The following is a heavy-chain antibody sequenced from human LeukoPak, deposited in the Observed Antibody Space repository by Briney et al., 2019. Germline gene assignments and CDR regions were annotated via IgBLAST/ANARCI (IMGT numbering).Heavy chain of an antibody. D-gene: IGHD3-3*01. CDR2: IYTSGIT. CDR3: ARDLRAPLTIFGVVSPYYYGMDV. CDR1: GGSISSYY. Sequence: SETLSLTCTVSGGSISSYYWSWIRQPAGKGLEWIGRIYTSGITNYNPSLKSRVTMSVDTSKNQFSLKLSSVTAADTAVYYCARDLRAPLTIFGVVSPYYYGMDVWGQGTTVTVSS. J-gene: IGHJ6*02. V-gene: IGHV4-4*07.